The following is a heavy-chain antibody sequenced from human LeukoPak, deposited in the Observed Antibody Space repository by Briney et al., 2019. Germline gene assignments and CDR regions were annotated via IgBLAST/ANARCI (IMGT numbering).Heavy chain of an antibody. CDR1: GFTFSSYW. J-gene: IGHJ4*02. V-gene: IGHV3-74*01. CDR3: AKYGKRITMIVVVPPDY. CDR2: INSDGSST. D-gene: IGHD3-22*01. Sequence: GGSLRLSCAASGFTFSSYWMHWVRHAPGKGLVWVSRINSDGSSTSYADSVKGRFTISRDNAKNTLYLQMNSLRAEDTAVYYCAKYGKRITMIVVVPPDYWGQGTLVTVSS.